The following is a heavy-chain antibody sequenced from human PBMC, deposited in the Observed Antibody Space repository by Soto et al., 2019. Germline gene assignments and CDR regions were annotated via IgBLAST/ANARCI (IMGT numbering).Heavy chain of an antibody. CDR3: ARALAGSYDY. Sequence: PSQTLSLTCAISGDSVSGKSATWNWIRQPPSRGLEWLGRTYYRSKWSTDYAVSVKGRITVSPDTSKNQFSLQLNSVTPEDTAVYYCARALAGSYDYWGQGTLVTVSS. V-gene: IGHV6-1*01. J-gene: IGHJ4*02. D-gene: IGHD1-26*01. CDR2: TYYRSKWST. CDR1: GDSVSGKSAT.